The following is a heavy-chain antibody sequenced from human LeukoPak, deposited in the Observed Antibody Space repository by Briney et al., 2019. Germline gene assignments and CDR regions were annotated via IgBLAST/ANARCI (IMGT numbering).Heavy chain of an antibody. CDR1: GFTFSSNG. V-gene: IGHV3-30*02. D-gene: IGHD4-23*01. Sequence: GGSLRLSCVASGFTFSSNGMHWVRQAPGKGLEWVTFIQYDGSKKYYADSVKGRFTISRDNSKNTLYLQMNSLRAEDTAVYYCAKVVSRYFDYWGQGTLVTVSS. J-gene: IGHJ4*02. CDR2: IQYDGSKK. CDR3: AKVVSRYFDY.